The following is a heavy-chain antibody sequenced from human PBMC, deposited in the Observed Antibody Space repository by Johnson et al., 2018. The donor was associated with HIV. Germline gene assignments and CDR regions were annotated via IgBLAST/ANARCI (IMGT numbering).Heavy chain of an antibody. J-gene: IGHJ3*02. D-gene: IGHD3-16*01. CDR2: IKQDGSEK. CDR1: GFTFSSYW. CDR3: AKGLGSSDAFDI. V-gene: IGHV3-7*05. Sequence: VQLVESGGGLVQPGGSLRLSCAASGFTFSSYWMSWVRQAPGKGLEWVANIKQDGSEKYYVDSVKGRFTISRDNAKNSLYLQMNSPRAEDTAVYYCAKGLGSSDAFDIWGQGTMVTVSS.